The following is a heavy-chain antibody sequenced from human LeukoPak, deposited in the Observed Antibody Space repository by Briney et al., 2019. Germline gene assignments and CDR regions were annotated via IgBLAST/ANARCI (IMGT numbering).Heavy chain of an antibody. CDR1: GFTFSSYA. V-gene: IGHV3-23*01. D-gene: IGHD6-19*01. CDR3: AKDPSINPRGYSSGWYTWFDP. J-gene: IGHJ5*02. CDR2: ISGSGGST. Sequence: PGGSLRLSCAASGFTFSSYAMSWVRQAPGKGLEWVSAISGSGGSTYYADSVKGRFTISRDNSKNTLYLQMNSLRAEDTAVYYCAKDPSINPRGYSSGWYTWFDPWGQGTLVTVSS.